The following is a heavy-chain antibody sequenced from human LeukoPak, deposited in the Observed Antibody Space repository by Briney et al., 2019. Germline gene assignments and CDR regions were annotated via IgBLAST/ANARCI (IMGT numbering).Heavy chain of an antibody. D-gene: IGHD3-10*01. CDR1: GYTFTSYG. CDR2: ISAYNGNT. J-gene: IGHJ4*01. CDR3: ARDLDAYYYGSGGIDY. Sequence: ASVKVSCKASGYTFTSYGISWVRQSPGQGLEWMGWISAYNGNTNYAQKLQGRVTMTTDTSTSTAYMELRSLRSDDTAVYYCARDLDAYYYGSGGIDYWGQEPWSPSPQ. V-gene: IGHV1-18*01.